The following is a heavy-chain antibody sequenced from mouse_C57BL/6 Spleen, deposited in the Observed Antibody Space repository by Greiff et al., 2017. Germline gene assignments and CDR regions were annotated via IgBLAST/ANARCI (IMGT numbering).Heavy chain of an antibody. CDR2: IDPSDSYT. CDR3: ARRRGYGNYYAMDY. D-gene: IGHD2-10*02. Sequence: VQLQQPGAELVKPGASVKLSCKASGYTFTSYWMQWVKQRPGQGLEWIGEIDPSDSYTNYNQKFKGKATLTVDTSSSTAYMQLSSLTSEDSAVYYCARRRGYGNYYAMDYWGQGTSVTVSS. J-gene: IGHJ4*01. CDR1: GYTFTSYW. V-gene: IGHV1-50*01.